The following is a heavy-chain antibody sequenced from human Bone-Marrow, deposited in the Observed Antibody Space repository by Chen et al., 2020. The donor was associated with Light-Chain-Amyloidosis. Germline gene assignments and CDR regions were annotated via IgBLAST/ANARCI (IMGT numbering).Heavy chain of an antibody. CDR3: ATRRDGYDFDD. V-gene: IGHV5-51*01. Sequence: VKKPGESLKISCKGSGYTFPNYWIGWVRQMPGKGLGWMGVIYPDDSDARYRPSFEGQVTISSDKSITTAYLQLRGLKASDTAMYYCATRRDGYDFDDWGQGTLVTVSS. CDR2: IYPDDSDA. J-gene: IGHJ4*02. D-gene: IGHD5-12*01. CDR1: GYTFPNYW.